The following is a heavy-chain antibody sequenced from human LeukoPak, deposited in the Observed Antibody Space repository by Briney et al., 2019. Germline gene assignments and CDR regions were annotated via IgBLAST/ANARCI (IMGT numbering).Heavy chain of an antibody. CDR3: AREVGYDFWSGYPDNYFDY. CDR1: GGSISSYY. CDR2: IYTSGST. D-gene: IGHD3-3*01. Sequence: PSETLSLTCTVSGGSISSYYWSWIRQPAGKGLEWIGRIYTSGSTNYNPSLKSRVTMSVDTSKNQFSLKLSSVTAADTAVYYCAREVGYDFWSGYPDNYFDYWGQGTLVTVSS. J-gene: IGHJ4*02. V-gene: IGHV4-4*07.